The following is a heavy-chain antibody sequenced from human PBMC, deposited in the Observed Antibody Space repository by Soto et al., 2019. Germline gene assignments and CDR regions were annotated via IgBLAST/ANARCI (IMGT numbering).Heavy chain of an antibody. CDR3: ARDQGTSPTPPYYYYYYGMDV. Sequence: SQTLSLTCAISGDSVSSNSAAWNWIRQSPSRGLEWLGRTYYRSKWYNDYAVSVKSRITINPDTSKNQFSLQLNSVTPEDTAVYYCARDQGTSPTPPYYYYYYGMDVWGQGTTVTVSS. V-gene: IGHV6-1*01. CDR1: GDSVSSNSAA. J-gene: IGHJ6*02. CDR2: TYYRSKWYN.